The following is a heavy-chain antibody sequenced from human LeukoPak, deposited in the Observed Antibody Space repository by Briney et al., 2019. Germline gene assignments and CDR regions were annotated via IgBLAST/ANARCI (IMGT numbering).Heavy chain of an antibody. CDR1: GFTFSNYG. CDR2: ISYDGIMAFISFDGSNR. J-gene: IGHJ4*02. D-gene: IGHD1-14*01. Sequence: GGSLRLSCAASGFTFSNYGMHWVRQAPGKGLEWVAFISYDGIMAFISFDGSNRHYVDSAKGRFTISRDNSKNTLYLQMNSLRAEDTAVYFCARNIRGATYFDYWGQGALVTVSS. CDR3: ARNIRGATYFDY. V-gene: IGHV3-30*03.